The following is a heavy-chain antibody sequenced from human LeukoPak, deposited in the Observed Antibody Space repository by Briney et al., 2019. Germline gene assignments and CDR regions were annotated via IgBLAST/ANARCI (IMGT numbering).Heavy chain of an antibody. J-gene: IGHJ4*02. D-gene: IGHD4-17*01. CDR1: GFTFSSYW. Sequence: SGGSLRLSCAASGFTFSSYWMHWVRQAPGKGLEWVAVISYDGSNKYYADSVKGRFTISRDNSKNTLYLQMNSLRAEDTAVYYCARENYGVEGFDYWGQGTLVTVSS. CDR3: ARENYGVEGFDY. V-gene: IGHV3-30*03. CDR2: ISYDGSNK.